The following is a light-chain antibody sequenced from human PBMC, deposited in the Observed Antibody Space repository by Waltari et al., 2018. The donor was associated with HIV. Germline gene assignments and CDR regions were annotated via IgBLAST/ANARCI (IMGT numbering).Light chain of an antibody. V-gene: IGLV1-40*01. Sequence: QSVLTQLPSVSGAPGQRVLISCTGNTSNIGATYDVHWHQHLPGTAPNLLIYDNNNRPSGVPDRFSGTKSGTSASLAITGLQAEDEADYYCQSYDSSLSASVFGGGTKVTVL. J-gene: IGLJ3*02. CDR3: QSYDSSLSASV. CDR2: DNN. CDR1: TSNIGATYD.